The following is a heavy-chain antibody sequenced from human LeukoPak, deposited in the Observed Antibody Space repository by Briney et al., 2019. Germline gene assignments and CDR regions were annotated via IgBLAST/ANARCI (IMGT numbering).Heavy chain of an antibody. D-gene: IGHD4-23*01. CDR1: GFTVSGHP. V-gene: IGHV3-66*03. J-gene: IGHJ6*02. CDR2: IYRSGNT. CDR3: AREGPYGGKDYYYCGMDV. Sequence: PGGSLRLSCAASGFTVSGHPMSWVRQAPGKGLEWVSVIYRSGNTYYADSVKGRFTISRDNSKNTLYLQMNSLRAEDTAVYYCAREGPYGGKDYYYCGMDVWGQGTTVTVSS.